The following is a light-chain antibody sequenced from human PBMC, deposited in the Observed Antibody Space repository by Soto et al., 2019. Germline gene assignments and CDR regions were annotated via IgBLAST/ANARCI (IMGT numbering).Light chain of an antibody. CDR2: KVS. CDR3: MQGTHWPYT. V-gene: IGKV2-30*01. CDR1: LSLFYSDGNTY. J-gene: IGKJ2*01. Sequence: DVVMTQSPLSLPVTLGQPASISCRSTLSLFYSDGNTYLNWFQQRPGQSPRRLIYKVSNRDSGVPDRLSGSGSGTDFTLQISRVEAEDVGVYYCMQGTHWPYTFGEGTKLEIK.